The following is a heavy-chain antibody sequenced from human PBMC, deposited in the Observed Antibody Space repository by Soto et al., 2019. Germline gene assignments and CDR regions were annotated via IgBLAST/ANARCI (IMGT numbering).Heavy chain of an antibody. D-gene: IGHD4-4*01. J-gene: IGHJ4*02. V-gene: IGHV3-21*01. Sequence: GGSLRLSCAASGFTFSSYSMNWVRQAPGKGLEWVSFISSSSSYIYYADSVKGRFTISRDNAKNSLYLKMNSLRAEDTAVYYCAREGRNSNFDYWGQGTLVTVSS. CDR1: GFTFSSYS. CDR2: ISSSSSYI. CDR3: AREGRNSNFDY.